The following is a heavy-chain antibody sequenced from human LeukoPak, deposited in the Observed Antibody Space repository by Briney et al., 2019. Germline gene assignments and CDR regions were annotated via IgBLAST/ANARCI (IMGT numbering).Heavy chain of an antibody. CDR2: INHSGST. V-gene: IGHV4-34*01. J-gene: IGHJ5*02. CDR1: GGSFSGYY. CDR3: ARHTRASGVVTARVWFDP. D-gene: IGHD2-21*02. Sequence: SETLSLTCAVYGGSFSGYYWSWIRQPPGKGLEWIGEINHSGSTNYNPSLKSRVTISVDTSKNQFSLKLSSVTAADTAVYYCARHTRASGVVTARVWFDPWGQGTLVTVSS.